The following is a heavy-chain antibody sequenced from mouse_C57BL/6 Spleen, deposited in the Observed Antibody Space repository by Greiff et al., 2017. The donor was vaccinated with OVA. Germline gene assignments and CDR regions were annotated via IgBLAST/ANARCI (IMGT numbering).Heavy chain of an antibody. CDR3: TRSGGTTVVARGYFDV. V-gene: IGHV1-15*01. D-gene: IGHD1-1*01. CDR1: GYTFTDYE. Sequence: QVQLQQSGAELVRPGASVTLSCKASGYTFTDYEMHWVKQTPVHGLEWIGAIDPETGGTAYNQKFKGKAILTADKSSSTAYMELRSLTSEDSAVYYCTRSGGTTVVARGYFDVWGTGTTVTVSS. J-gene: IGHJ1*03. CDR2: IDPETGGT.